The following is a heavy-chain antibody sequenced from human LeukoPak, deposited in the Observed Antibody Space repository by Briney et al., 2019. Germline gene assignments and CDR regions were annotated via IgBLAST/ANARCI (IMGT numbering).Heavy chain of an antibody. CDR2: IKKDGSEK. CDR3: ASRGYYYGSVSYYNSYYFDF. J-gene: IGHJ4*02. V-gene: IGHV3-7*03. Sequence: PGGSLRLSCAASGFTLSSYWMSWVRQAPGKGLEWVAKIKKDGSEKYYMDSVRGRFIISRDNAKNSLYLQMNSLRAEDTAVYYCASRGYYYGSVSYYNSYYFDFWGQGTLVTVSS. D-gene: IGHD3-10*01. CDR1: GFTLSSYW.